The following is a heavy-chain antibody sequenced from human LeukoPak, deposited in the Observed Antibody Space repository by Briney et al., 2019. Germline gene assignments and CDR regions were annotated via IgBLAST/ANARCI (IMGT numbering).Heavy chain of an antibody. D-gene: IGHD3-10*01. CDR3: ARRGGYFDY. V-gene: IGHV3-48*03. Sequence: GESLRLSCAASGFTFSGYEMYWVRQAPGKGLEWISYISNSGSTIYYADSVKGRFTISRDNAKNSLYLQMNSLRAEDTAVYYCARRGGYFDYWGQGTLVTVSS. J-gene: IGHJ4*02. CDR2: ISNSGSTI. CDR1: GFTFSGYE.